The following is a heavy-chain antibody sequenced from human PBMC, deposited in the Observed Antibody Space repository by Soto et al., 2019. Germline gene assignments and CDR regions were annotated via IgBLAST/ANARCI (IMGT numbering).Heavy chain of an antibody. J-gene: IGHJ3*01. CDR1: CSSVGSGEYY. CDR3: ALDVAHGYTANV. Sequence: QVPLQASGPGLVKPSQTLPLACSVTCSSVGSGEYYYSWIRQPPGKGLEWIGYIYDSGITHYTPSLKGRLTMSLDTSNNQVSLKLHSVTAADTAVYFCALDVAHGYTANVWGQGTLVTVSS. D-gene: IGHD5-18*01. CDR2: IYDSGIT. V-gene: IGHV4-30-4*01.